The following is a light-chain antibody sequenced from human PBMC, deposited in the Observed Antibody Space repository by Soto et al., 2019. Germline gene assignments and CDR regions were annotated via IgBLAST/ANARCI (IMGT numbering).Light chain of an antibody. Sequence: QSVLTQPASVSGSPGQSVTISCTGTTSDGGGYISVSWYQQHPGKAPKLMIDEVSNRPSGVSNRFSGSKSGDTASLTISGLQAEDEADYYCSSYTGSGTLEVFGSGTKLTVL. V-gene: IGLV2-14*01. CDR1: TSDGGGYIS. J-gene: IGLJ1*01. CDR3: SSYTGSGTLEV. CDR2: EVS.